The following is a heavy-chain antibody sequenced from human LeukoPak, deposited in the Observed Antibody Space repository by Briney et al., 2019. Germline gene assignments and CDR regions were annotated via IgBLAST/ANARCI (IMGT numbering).Heavy chain of an antibody. CDR3: ARGPYYYYMDV. V-gene: IGHV1-69*01. CDR1: GGTFSSYA. Sequence: GSSVKVSCKASGGTFSSYAISWVRQAPGQGLEWMAGIIPIFGTTNYAQEFQGRVTITADESTSTAYMELSSLRSEDTAVYYCARGPYYYYMDVWGKGTTVTVSS. J-gene: IGHJ6*03. CDR2: IIPIFGTT.